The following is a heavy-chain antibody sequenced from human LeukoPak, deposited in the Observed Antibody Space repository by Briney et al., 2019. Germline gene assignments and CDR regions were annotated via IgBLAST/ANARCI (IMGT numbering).Heavy chain of an antibody. D-gene: IGHD6-19*01. CDR2: ISSSGSYI. V-gene: IGHV3-21*01. J-gene: IGHJ4*02. Sequence: GGSLRLSCAASGFTFSSYSMNWVRQAPGKGLEWVSSISSSGSYIYYADSVKGRFTISRDNAKNSLYLQMNSLRAEDTAVYYCASQSSGWYFDYWGQGTLVTASS. CDR3: ASQSSGWYFDY. CDR1: GFTFSSYS.